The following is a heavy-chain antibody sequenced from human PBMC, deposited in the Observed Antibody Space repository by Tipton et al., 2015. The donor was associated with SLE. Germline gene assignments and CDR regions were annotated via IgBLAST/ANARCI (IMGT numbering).Heavy chain of an antibody. D-gene: IGHD6-13*01. CDR1: GGSISSHY. V-gene: IGHV4-59*11. J-gene: IGHJ4*02. CDR2: IYYNGST. CDR3: ARDLGTEFDY. Sequence: TLSLTCTVSGGSISSHYWSWIRQPPGKGLEWIGYIYYNGSTNYNPSLKSRVTMSVDTSKNQFSLKLSSVTAADTAVYYCARDLGTEFDYWGQGTLVTVSS.